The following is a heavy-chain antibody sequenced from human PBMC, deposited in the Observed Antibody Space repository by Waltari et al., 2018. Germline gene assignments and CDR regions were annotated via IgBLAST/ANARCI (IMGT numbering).Heavy chain of an antibody. Sequence: VQLVESGGGLVQPGGSLRLSCAASGFTFSSYEMNWVRQAPGKGLEWVSYISSSGSTIYYADSGKGRVNNARDNAKNALYLQMNSLRAEDTAVYDCARTDYYDSSGPGGDAFDIWGQGTMVTVSS. CDR1: GFTFSSYE. J-gene: IGHJ3*02. D-gene: IGHD3-22*01. CDR2: ISSSGSTI. CDR3: ARTDYYDSSGPGGDAFDI. V-gene: IGHV3-48*03.